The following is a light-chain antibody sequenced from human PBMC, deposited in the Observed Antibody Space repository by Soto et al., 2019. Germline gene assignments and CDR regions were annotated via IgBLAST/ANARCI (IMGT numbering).Light chain of an antibody. V-gene: IGKV3-15*01. Sequence: EIVMTQSPGTLSVSPGEIVTLSCSASQSVSSKLVWYQRKPGQAPRLLIYDASTRATGMPGRFSGSGSGTDFTLTISSLEPEDFAVYYCQQRNDWQVTFGQGTRLEI. J-gene: IGKJ5*01. CDR2: DAS. CDR1: QSVSSK. CDR3: QQRNDWQVT.